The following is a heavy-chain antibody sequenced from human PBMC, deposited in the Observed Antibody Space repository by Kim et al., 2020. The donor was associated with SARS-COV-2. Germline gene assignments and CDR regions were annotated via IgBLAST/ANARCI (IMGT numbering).Heavy chain of an antibody. V-gene: IGHV3-23*01. Sequence: GGSLRLSCAASGFTFSSYAMSWVRQAPGKGLEWVSAISGSGGSTYYADSVKGRFTISRDNSKNTMYMQMNSLRAEDTAVYYCAKDGTGGGYGSGSHEYFQHWGQGTLVTVSS. D-gene: IGHD3-10*01. CDR2: ISGSGGST. CDR3: AKDGTGGGYGSGSHEYFQH. CDR1: GFTFSSYA. J-gene: IGHJ1*01.